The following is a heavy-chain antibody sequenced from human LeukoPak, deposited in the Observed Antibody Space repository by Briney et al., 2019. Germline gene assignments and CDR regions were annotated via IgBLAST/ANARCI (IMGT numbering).Heavy chain of an antibody. CDR1: GFTVSSNY. J-gene: IGHJ3*02. V-gene: IGHV3-53*01. CDR2: IYSGSST. Sequence: GGSLRLSCAASGFTVSSNYMSWVRQAPGKGLEWVSVIYSGSSTYYADSVKGRFTISRDNSKNTLYLQMNSLRAEDTAVYYCARAEQLLLAFDIWGQGTMVTVSS. CDR3: ARAEQLLLAFDI. D-gene: IGHD2-2*01.